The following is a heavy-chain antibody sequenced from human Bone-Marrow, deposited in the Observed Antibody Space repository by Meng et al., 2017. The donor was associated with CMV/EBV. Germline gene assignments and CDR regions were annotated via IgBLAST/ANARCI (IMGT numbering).Heavy chain of an antibody. D-gene: IGHD3-22*01. J-gene: IGHJ5*02. V-gene: IGHV3-7*03. CDR3: AIVPDYYDSSGYLRRFDP. Sequence: GESLKISCAASGFTFSSYWMSWVRQAPGKGLEWVANIKQDGSEKYYVDSVKGRFTISRDNSKNTLYLQMNSLRAEDTAVYYCAIVPDYYDSSGYLRRFDPWGQGTLVTVSS. CDR1: GFTFSSYW. CDR2: IKQDGSEK.